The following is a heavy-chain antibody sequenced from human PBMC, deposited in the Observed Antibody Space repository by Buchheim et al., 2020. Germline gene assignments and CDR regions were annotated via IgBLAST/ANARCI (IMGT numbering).Heavy chain of an antibody. D-gene: IGHD6-6*01. CDR3: TTEPMYSSSSEDYYYYYGMDV. J-gene: IGHJ6*02. CDR1: GFTFSNAW. CDR2: IKSKTDGGTT. Sequence: EVQLVESGGGLVKPGGSLRLSCAASGFTFSNAWMSWVRQAPRKGLEWVGRIKSKTDGGTTDYAAPVKGRFTISRDDSKNTLYLQMNSLKTEDTAVYYCTTEPMYSSSSEDYYYYYGMDVWGQGTT. V-gene: IGHV3-15*01.